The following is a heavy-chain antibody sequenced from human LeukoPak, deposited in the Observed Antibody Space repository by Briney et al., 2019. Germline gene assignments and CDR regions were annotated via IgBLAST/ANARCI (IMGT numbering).Heavy chain of an antibody. Sequence: PGGSLRLSCAASGFTFTNYAMHWVRQTPGKGLERVALISSDGSKNIYADPVKGRFTISRDNAKNSLYLQMNSLRDEDTAVYYCARVITSYRIAVPVDYWGQGTLVTVSS. CDR3: ARVITSYRIAVPVDY. V-gene: IGHV3-30*03. J-gene: IGHJ4*02. CDR1: GFTFTNYA. CDR2: ISSDGSKN. D-gene: IGHD6-19*01.